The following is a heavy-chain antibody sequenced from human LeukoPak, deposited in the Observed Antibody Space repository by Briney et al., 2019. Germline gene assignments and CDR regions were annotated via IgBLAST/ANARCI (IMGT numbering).Heavy chain of an antibody. CDR3: VRGQATAWGLDY. Sequence: GSLRLSCAVSGSRVTNDYMNWVRQAPGEGLEWVSIIYAGGSTYYADSVKGRFTISGDNAKNTLYLQMNSLRAEDTALYYCVRGQATAWGLDYWGQGTLVTVSS. CDR2: IYAGGST. CDR1: GSRVTNDY. J-gene: IGHJ4*02. V-gene: IGHV3-66*01. D-gene: IGHD6-13*01.